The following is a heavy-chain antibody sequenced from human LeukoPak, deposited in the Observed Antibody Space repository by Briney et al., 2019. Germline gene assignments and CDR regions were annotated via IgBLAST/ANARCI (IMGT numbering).Heavy chain of an antibody. CDR2: ISGSGGST. J-gene: IGHJ4*02. CDR1: GFTFSSYA. V-gene: IGHV3-23*01. D-gene: IGHD6-19*01. Sequence: PGGSLRLSCAASGFTFSSYAMSWVRQGPGKGLEWVSAISGSGGSTYYADSVKGRFTISRDNSKNTLYLQMSSLRAEDTAVYYCVRYGAGWYKDYWGQGTLVTVSS. CDR3: VRYGAGWYKDY.